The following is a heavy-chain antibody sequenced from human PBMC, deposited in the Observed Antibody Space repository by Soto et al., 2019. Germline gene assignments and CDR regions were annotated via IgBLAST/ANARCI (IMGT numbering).Heavy chain of an antibody. J-gene: IGHJ6*03. D-gene: IGHD3-10*01. CDR3: ARGHSYSYYYYYYYMDV. CDR1: GGSFSGYY. V-gene: IGHV4-34*01. CDR2: INHSGST. Sequence: SETLSLTCAVYGGSFSGYYWSWIRQPPGKGLEWIGEINHSGSTNYNPSLKSRVTISVDTSKNQFSLKLSSVTAADTAVYYCARGHSYSYYYYYYYMDVWGKGTTVTVSS.